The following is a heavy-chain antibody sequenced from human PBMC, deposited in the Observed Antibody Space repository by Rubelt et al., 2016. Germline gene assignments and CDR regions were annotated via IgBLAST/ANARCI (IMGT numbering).Heavy chain of an antibody. CDR1: GFSLSTSGVG. Sequence: QITLKESGPTLVKPTQTLTLTCTFSGFSLSTSGVGVGWIRQPPGKALEWLALIYWDDDKRYSPSLKSRLTITKDTAKNQVVLTMTNMDPVDTATYYCAHRLLIFHVGAKASDWFDPWGQGTLVTVSS. CDR3: AHRLLIFHVGAKASDWFDP. J-gene: IGHJ5*02. V-gene: IGHV2-5*02. CDR2: IYWDDDK. D-gene: IGHD1-26*01.